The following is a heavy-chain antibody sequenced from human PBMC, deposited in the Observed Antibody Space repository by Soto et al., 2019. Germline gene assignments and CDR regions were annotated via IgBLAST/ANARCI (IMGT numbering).Heavy chain of an antibody. CDR2: IYYSGST. CDR1: GGSISSGGYY. D-gene: IGHD3-9*01. Sequence: PSETLSLTCTVSGGSISSGGYYWSWIRQHPGKGLEWIGYIYYSGSTYYNPSLKSRVTISVDTSKNQFSLKLSSVTAADTAVYYCARGDYDILTGPIPGGGFDPWGQGTLVTVSS. V-gene: IGHV4-31*03. J-gene: IGHJ5*02. CDR3: ARGDYDILTGPIPGGGFDP.